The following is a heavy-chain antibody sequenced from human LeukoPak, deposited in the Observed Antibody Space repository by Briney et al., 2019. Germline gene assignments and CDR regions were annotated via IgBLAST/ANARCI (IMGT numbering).Heavy chain of an antibody. CDR3: ARDALGGRTKFDS. J-gene: IGHJ4*01. V-gene: IGHV3-74*01. CDR1: GFTFSSHW. CDR2: INGDGSRI. Sequence: TGGSLRLSCVASGFTFSSHWMHWVRQVPGKGLMWVSRINGDGSRIHYGDSVKGRFTISGDNAKNTLYLQMTSLRGDDTAIYFCARDALGGRTKFDSWGHGSLVTVSS. D-gene: IGHD3-16*01.